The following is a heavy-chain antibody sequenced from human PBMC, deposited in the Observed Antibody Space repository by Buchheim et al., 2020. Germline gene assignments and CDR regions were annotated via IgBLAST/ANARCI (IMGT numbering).Heavy chain of an antibody. Sequence: QVQLQESGPGLVKPSETLSLTCTVSGGSISSYYWSWIRQPPGKGLEWIGYIYYSGSTNYNPSLKSRVTISVDTSKNQFSLKLSSVTAADTAVYYCARHGGGYCSGGSCYSYYYYGTDVWGQGTT. J-gene: IGHJ6*02. CDR3: ARHGGGYCSGGSCYSYYYYGTDV. D-gene: IGHD2-15*01. CDR2: IYYSGST. V-gene: IGHV4-59*08. CDR1: GGSISSYY.